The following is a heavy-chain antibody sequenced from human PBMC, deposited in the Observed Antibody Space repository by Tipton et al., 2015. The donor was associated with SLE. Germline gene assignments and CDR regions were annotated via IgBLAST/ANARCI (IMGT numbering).Heavy chain of an antibody. D-gene: IGHD2-21*02. CDR3: TRGIGDWGSPWYFDL. J-gene: IGHJ2*01. CDR1: GFIVGDHV. V-gene: IGHV3-49*04. CDR2: IRTKTYGTTT. Sequence: RSLRLSCTASGFIVGDHVMSWVRQAPGKGLEWVGFIRTKTYGTTTEYAASVKGRFILSRDDSKSIAYLQMNSLKTEDTAVYYCTRGIGDWGSPWYFDLWGRGTLVTVSS.